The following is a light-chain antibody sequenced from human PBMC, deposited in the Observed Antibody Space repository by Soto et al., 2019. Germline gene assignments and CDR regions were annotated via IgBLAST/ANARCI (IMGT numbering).Light chain of an antibody. J-gene: IGLJ1*01. Sequence: QSVLTQPASVSGSPGRSITISCNGTSSDVGGHDYVSWYQQHPGKAPKLTIFEVSNRPSGVSNRFSGSKSGNTASLTISGLQAEDEADYYCSSYTDSNSFYVFGSGTKVTVL. CDR1: SSDVGGHDY. CDR2: EVS. CDR3: SSYTDSNSFYV. V-gene: IGLV2-14*01.